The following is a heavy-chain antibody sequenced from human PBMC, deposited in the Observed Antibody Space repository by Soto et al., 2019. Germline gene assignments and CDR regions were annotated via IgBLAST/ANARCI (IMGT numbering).Heavy chain of an antibody. D-gene: IGHD6-19*01. CDR1: GVTFDNYG. J-gene: IGHJ1*01. CDR2: ISGSGDST. V-gene: IGHV3-23*01. Sequence: GGSLRLSCVVSGVTFDNYGMSWVRQAPGKGLEWVPAISGSGDSTYYADSVKGRFTISSDNSKNTLFLQMNSLRVENTAVYYCAKPTRLANGAWYEEHWGQGTLVTVSS. CDR3: AKPTRLANGAWYEEH.